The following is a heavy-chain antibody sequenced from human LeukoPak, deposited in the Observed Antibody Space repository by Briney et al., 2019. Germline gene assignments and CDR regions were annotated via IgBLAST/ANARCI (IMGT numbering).Heavy chain of an antibody. V-gene: IGHV4-4*02. Sequence: PSETLSLTCGVSGGSITSTNWWSWVRQPPGQGLEWIGEVSLRGLTNYNPSLSRRVIMALDTSKNHLSLHLTSVTAADTAVYYCSRENGAFSPFGYWGQGYLVTVLS. CDR1: GGSITSTNW. J-gene: IGHJ4*02. CDR3: SRENGAFSPFGY. CDR2: VSLRGLT. D-gene: IGHD2-8*01.